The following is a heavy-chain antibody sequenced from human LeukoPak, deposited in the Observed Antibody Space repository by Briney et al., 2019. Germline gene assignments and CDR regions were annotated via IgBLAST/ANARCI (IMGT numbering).Heavy chain of an antibody. CDR3: ARGYITIFGVVNWFDP. Sequence: ASVKVSCKASGYTFTSYDINWVRQATGQGLEWMGWVNPNSGNTGYAQKFQGRVTMTRNTSISTAYMELSSLRSEDTAVYYCARGYITIFGVVNWFDPWGQGTLVTVSS. V-gene: IGHV1-8*01. CDR2: VNPNSGNT. J-gene: IGHJ5*02. D-gene: IGHD3-3*01. CDR1: GYTFTSYD.